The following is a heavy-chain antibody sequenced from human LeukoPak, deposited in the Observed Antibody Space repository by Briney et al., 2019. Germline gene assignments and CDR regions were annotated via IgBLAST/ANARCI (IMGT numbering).Heavy chain of an antibody. CDR1: GYTFTSYD. CDR2: MNPNSGNT. V-gene: IGHV1-8*01. J-gene: IGHJ6*02. CDR3: AREYVRGYYYYYGMDV. D-gene: IGHD2-2*01. Sequence: ASVKVSCKASGYTFTSYDISWVRQATGQGLEWMGWMNPNSGNTGYAQKFQGRVTMTRNTSISTAYMELSSLRSEDTAVYYCAREYVRGYYYYYGMDVWGQGTTVTVSS.